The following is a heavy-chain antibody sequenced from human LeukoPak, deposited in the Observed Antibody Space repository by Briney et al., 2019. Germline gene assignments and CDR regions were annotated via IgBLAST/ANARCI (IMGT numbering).Heavy chain of an antibody. CDR2: FYPEDGET. D-gene: IGHD6-13*01. Sequence: GASVKVSCKVSGYTLTELSMHWVRQAPGKGLEWMGGFYPEDGETIYAQKFQGRVTMTEDTSTDTAYMELSSLGSEDTAVYYCVKDARGAAAADDPFDIWGQGTLVTVSS. V-gene: IGHV1-24*01. CDR1: GYTLTELS. J-gene: IGHJ3*02. CDR3: VKDARGAAAADDPFDI.